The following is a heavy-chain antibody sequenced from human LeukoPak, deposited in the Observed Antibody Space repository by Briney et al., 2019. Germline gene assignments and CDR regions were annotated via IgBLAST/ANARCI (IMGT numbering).Heavy chain of an antibody. Sequence: SETLSLTCAVYGGSFSGYYWSWIRQPPGKGLEWIGYIYYSGSTNYNPSLKSRATISVDTSKKQFSLKLSSVTAADTAVYYCARRSLVRTVGYYYGMDVWGQGTTVTVSS. CDR1: GGSFSGYY. CDR2: IYYSGST. CDR3: ARRSLVRTVGYYYGMDV. V-gene: IGHV4-59*08. J-gene: IGHJ6*02. D-gene: IGHD1-26*01.